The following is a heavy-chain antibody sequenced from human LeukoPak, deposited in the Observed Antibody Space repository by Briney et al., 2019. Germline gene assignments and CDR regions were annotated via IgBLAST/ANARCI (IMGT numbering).Heavy chain of an antibody. CDR3: AHGSRDGYKGNWFDP. V-gene: IGHV2-5*02. D-gene: IGHD5-24*01. CDR2: IYWDDDK. Sequence: SGPTLVNPTQTLTLTCTFSGFSLSTSGVGVGWIRQPPGKALEWLALIYWDDDKRYSPSLKSRLTITKDTSKNQVVLTMTNMDPVETATYYCAHGSRDGYKGNWFDPWGQGTLVTVSS. CDR1: GFSLSTSGVG. J-gene: IGHJ5*02.